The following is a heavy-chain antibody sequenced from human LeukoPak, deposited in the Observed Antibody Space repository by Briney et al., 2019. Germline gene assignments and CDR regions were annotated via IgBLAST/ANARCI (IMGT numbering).Heavy chain of an antibody. CDR1: GFTFSSYS. D-gene: IGHD3-3*02. V-gene: IGHV3-48*02. Sequence: GGSLRLSCAASGFTFSSYSMNWVRQAPGKGLEWVSYIRSGSDTIYYADSVKGRFTISRDNAKNSLFLQMNSLRDEDTAVYYCARSLFLDYWGQGTLVTVSS. J-gene: IGHJ4*02. CDR2: IRSGSDTI. CDR3: ARSLFLDY.